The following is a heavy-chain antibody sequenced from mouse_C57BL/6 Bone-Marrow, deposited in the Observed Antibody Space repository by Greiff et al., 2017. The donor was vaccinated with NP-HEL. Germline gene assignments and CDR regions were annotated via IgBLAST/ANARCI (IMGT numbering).Heavy chain of an antibody. V-gene: IGHV1-85*01. D-gene: IGHD2-4*01. CDR2: IYPRDGST. Sequence: VQLQQSGPELVKPGASVKLSCKASGYTFTSYDINWVKQRPGQGLEWIGWIYPRDGSTKYNEKFKGKATLTVDTSSSTAYMELHSLTSEDSAVYFCARRSDYDTPAWFAYWGQGTLVTVSA. J-gene: IGHJ3*01. CDR1: GYTFTSYD. CDR3: ARRSDYDTPAWFAY.